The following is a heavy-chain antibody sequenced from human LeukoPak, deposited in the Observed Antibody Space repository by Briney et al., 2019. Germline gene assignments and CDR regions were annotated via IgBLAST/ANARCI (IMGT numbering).Heavy chain of an antibody. CDR3: ARGGDWGYD. CDR1: GFTFSSYS. CDR2: ITGSSSYI. D-gene: IGHD2-21*02. Sequence: PGGSLRLSCAASGFTFSSYSMNWVRQAPGKGLEWVSSITGSSSYIFYVDSVKGRFTISRDNGKNSLCLQMNSLRAEDTAVYYCARGGDWGYDWGQGTLVTVSS. J-gene: IGHJ4*02. V-gene: IGHV3-21*01.